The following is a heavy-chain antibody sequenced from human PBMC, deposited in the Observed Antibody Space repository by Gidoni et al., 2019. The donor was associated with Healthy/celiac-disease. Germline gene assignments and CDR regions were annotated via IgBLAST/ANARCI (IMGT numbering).Heavy chain of an antibody. J-gene: IGHJ6*02. D-gene: IGHD4-4*01. CDR3: ARLQPVYYYYGMDV. Sequence: EVQLVESGGGLVQPGGSLRLSCAASGFTFSSYSMNWVRQAPGKGLEWVSYISSSSSTIYYADSVKGRFTISRDNAKNSLYLQMNSLRDEDTAVYYCARLQPVYYYYGMDVWGQGTTVTVSS. CDR2: ISSSSSTI. CDR1: GFTFSSYS. V-gene: IGHV3-48*02.